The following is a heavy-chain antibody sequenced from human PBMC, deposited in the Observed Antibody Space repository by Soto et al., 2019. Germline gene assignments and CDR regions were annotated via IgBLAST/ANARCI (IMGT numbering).Heavy chain of an antibody. Sequence: QVQLVESGGGVIQPGRSLRLSCAASGFTFSSYGMPWVRQAPGKGLEWVAVISYDGSNKYYADSVKGRFTISRDNSKNTLYLQMNSLRAEDTAVYYCAKAEVGITILGVASGTDVWGQGTTVTVSS. CDR1: GFTFSSYG. CDR2: ISYDGSNK. V-gene: IGHV3-30*18. CDR3: AKAEVGITILGVASGTDV. D-gene: IGHD3-3*01. J-gene: IGHJ6*02.